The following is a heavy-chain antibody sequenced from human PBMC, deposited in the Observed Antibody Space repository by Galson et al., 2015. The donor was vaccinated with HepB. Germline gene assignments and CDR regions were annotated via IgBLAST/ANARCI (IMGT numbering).Heavy chain of an antibody. CDR2: IKQDGSEK. CDR1: GFTFSSYW. J-gene: IGHJ4*02. D-gene: IGHD6-19*01. V-gene: IGHV3-7*01. CDR3: ARDLLYSSGWYP. Sequence: SLRLSCGASGFTFSSYWMSWVRQAPGKGLEWVANIKQDGSEKYYVDSVKGRFTISRDNAKNSLYLQMNSLRAEDTAVYYCARDLLYSSGWYPWGQGTLVTVSS.